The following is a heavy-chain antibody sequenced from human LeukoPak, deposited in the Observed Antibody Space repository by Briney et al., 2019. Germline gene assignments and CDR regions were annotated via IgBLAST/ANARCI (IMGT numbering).Heavy chain of an antibody. CDR1: GFTFSHYW. J-gene: IGHJ4*02. CDR3: AKASSAGDSSSWNY. D-gene: IGHD6-13*01. V-gene: IGHV3-74*01. Sequence: GGSLRLSCAASGFTFSHYWMHWVRQVPGKGLVWVSHINNDGSSTTYADSVKGRFTISRDNAKNTLYLQMNSLRAEDTAIYYCAKASSAGDSSSWNYWGQGILVTVSS. CDR2: INNDGSST.